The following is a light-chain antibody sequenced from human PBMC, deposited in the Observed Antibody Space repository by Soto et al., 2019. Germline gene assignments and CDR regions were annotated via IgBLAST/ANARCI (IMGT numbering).Light chain of an antibody. CDR1: QSVSRNY. Sequence: EILVTQSPGTLSLSPGERATLPCRASQSVSRNYLAWYQQKPGQSPRLLIYGASSRATGVPDRFSGSGSGTYFTLTISGLEPEDFAVYHCQQYGTSPWTFGQGTKVEIK. CDR2: GAS. CDR3: QQYGTSPWT. J-gene: IGKJ1*01. V-gene: IGKV3-20*01.